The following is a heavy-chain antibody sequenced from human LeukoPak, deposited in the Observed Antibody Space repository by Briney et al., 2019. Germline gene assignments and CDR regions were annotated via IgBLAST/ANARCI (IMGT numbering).Heavy chain of an antibody. J-gene: IGHJ3*02. V-gene: IGHV1-18*01. CDR1: GYTFTSYG. D-gene: IGHD3-22*01. Sequence: ASVKVSCKASGYTFTSYGISWVRQAPGQGLEWMGWVSAYKGNTNYAQKLQGRVPMTTDTSTRTAYMELRSLRSDDTAVYYCARAGVWDSSDTSGYHNGAFDIWGQGTMVTVSS. CDR2: VSAYKGNT. CDR3: ARAGVWDSSDTSGYHNGAFDI.